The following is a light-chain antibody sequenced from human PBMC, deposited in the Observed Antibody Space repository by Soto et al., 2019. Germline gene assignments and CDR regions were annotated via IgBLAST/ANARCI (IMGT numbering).Light chain of an antibody. Sequence: EIVLTQSPGPLSLSPGERSTLSWRLSQSVASDCLAWYRQRPGQAPRLLIYGASTRATGTPDRISGSGSGTDFTLTISRLEPEDFAVYYCQQCGSSRRTFGQGTKVDI. CDR1: QSVASDC. CDR2: GAS. J-gene: IGKJ1*01. V-gene: IGKV3-20*01. CDR3: QQCGSSRRT.